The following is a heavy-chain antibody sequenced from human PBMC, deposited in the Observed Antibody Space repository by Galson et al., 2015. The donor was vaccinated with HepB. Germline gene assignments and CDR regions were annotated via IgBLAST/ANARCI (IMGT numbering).Heavy chain of an antibody. J-gene: IGHJ6*03. D-gene: IGHD3-3*02. V-gene: IGHV3-9*01. CDR3: AKGTHFSVVYYFMDV. Sequence: SLRLSCAASGFTFDDYAMHWVRQVPGKGLEWVSSINWNSGGVVYGDSVKGRFTISRDNAKNSLYLQMNSLRAEDTALYYCAKGTHFSVVYYFMDVWGKGTTVTVSS. CDR2: INWNSGGV. CDR1: GFTFDDYA.